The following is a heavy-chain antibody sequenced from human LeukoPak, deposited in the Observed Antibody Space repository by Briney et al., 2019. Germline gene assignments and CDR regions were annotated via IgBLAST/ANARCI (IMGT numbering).Heavy chain of an antibody. CDR3: ARDSEGYFGYYYYYMDV. CDR2: ISRSGSTI. V-gene: IGHV3-48*03. J-gene: IGHJ6*03. D-gene: IGHD3-10*01. CDR1: GFTLSSSE. Sequence: GGSLRLSCAASGFTLSSSEMNWVRQAPGKGLEWVSYISRSGSTIFYADSVKGRFTISRDNAKNSVSLQMNSLRAEDTAVYYCARDSEGYFGYYYYYMDVWGKGTTVTVSS.